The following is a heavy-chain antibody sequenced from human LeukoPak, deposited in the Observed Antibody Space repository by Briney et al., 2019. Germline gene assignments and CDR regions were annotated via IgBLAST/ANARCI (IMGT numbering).Heavy chain of an antibody. J-gene: IGHJ5*02. CDR3: ARHERDGGSRWFDP. CDR1: GYIFTNYW. Sequence: GESLKISCKASGYIFTNYWIGWVRQMPGKGLEWMGIIYPGDSDTLYSPSFQGRVTISADKSISTAYLQWTSLKASDTAMYYCARHERDGGSRWFDPWGQGTLVTVSS. V-gene: IGHV5-51*01. D-gene: IGHD3-10*01. CDR2: IYPGDSDT.